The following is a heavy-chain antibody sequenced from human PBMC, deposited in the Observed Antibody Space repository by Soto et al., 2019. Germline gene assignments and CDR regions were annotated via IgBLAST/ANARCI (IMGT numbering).Heavy chain of an antibody. CDR1: GGSVSSRSYY. V-gene: IGHV4-61*01. J-gene: IGHJ4*02. CDR2: IYNTGST. CDR3: ASMGYHYGSGSYPLAY. D-gene: IGHD3-10*01. Sequence: SETLSLTCTVSGGSVSSRSYYWSWIRQPPGKGLEWIGCIYNTGSTHYNPSLRSRVTISVDTSKNQFSLKLRSVTAADTAVYYCASMGYHYGSGSYPLAYWGQGTLVTVS.